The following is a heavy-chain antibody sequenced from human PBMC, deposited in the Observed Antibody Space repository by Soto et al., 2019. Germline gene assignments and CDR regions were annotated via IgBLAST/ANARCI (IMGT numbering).Heavy chain of an antibody. CDR2: RYCRSKWYN. CDR3: ARVRDIVVVPDAISAYYYYGMDV. J-gene: IGHJ6*02. D-gene: IGHD2-2*01. CDR1: GARVASNIAA. V-gene: IGHV6-1*01. Sequence: SQPVSRTWAISGARVASNIAAWNCSSQSPSRGLEWRGRRYCRSKWYNDYAVSVKSRITISPDTSKNQCSLQLNSVTPEYTAVYYCARVRDIVVVPDAISAYYYYGMDVCGQRTTVTVSS.